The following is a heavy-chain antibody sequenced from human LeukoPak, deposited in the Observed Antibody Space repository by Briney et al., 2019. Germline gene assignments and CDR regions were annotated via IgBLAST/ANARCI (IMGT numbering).Heavy chain of an antibody. D-gene: IGHD3-9*01. CDR2: ISGSGDNT. CDR3: AKGSGYGTDFDY. CDR1: GFTFSTYV. Sequence: RRSLRLSCAASGFTFSTYVMSWVRQAPGKGLEWVSGISGSGDNTYYADSVKGRFTVSRDNSKNTLYLQMNSLRAEDTAIYYCAKGSGYGTDFDYWGQGTLVTVSS. V-gene: IGHV3-23*01. J-gene: IGHJ4*02.